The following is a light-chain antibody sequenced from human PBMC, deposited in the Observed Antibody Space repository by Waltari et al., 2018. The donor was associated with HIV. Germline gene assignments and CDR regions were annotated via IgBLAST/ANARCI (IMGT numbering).Light chain of an antibody. CDR3: QSADTTGSLYV. CDR1: ALPKQY. CDR2: KDT. Sequence: SYDLTQPPSVSVSPGQTARITCSGNALPKQYAYWYQQKPGQAPVLLIYKDTERPSGIPERFSGSSSGTTVTFTISGVQAEDEADYYCQSADTTGSLYVFGTGTKVTV. J-gene: IGLJ1*01. V-gene: IGLV3-25*03.